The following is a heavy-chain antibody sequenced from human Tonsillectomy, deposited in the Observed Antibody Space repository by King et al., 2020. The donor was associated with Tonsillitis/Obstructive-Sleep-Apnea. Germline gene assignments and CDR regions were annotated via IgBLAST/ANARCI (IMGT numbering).Heavy chain of an antibody. CDR1: GFTFSSYA. V-gene: IGHV3-30*04. J-gene: IGHJ4*02. CDR2: ISYDGRKK. CDR3: AREGGYGPFDY. Sequence: VQLVESGGGVVQPGRSLRLSCAASGFTFSSYAMYWVRQAPGKGLEWVAVISYDGRKKYYADSVKGRFTISRDISKNTLYLQMHSLRAEDTAVYYCAREGGYGPFDYWGQGTLVTVSS. D-gene: IGHD5-12*01.